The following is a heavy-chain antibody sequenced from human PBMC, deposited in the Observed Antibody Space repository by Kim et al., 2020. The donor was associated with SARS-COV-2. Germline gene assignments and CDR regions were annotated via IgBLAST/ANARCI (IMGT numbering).Heavy chain of an antibody. D-gene: IGHD3-16*02. CDR1: GFTFSSYG. V-gene: IGHV3-33*05. CDR2: ISYDGSNK. J-gene: IGHJ3*02. Sequence: GGSLRLSCAASGFTFSSYGMHWVRQAPGKGLEWVAVISYDGSNKYYADSVKGRFTISRDNSKNTLYLQMNSLRAEDTAVYYCARDALHDYVWGSYRYRWVGAFDIWGQRTMVTVSS. CDR3: ARDALHDYVWGSYRYRWVGAFDI.